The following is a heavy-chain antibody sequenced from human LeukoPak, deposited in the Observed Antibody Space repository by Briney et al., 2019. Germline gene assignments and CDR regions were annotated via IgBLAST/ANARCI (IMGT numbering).Heavy chain of an antibody. D-gene: IGHD3-10*01. Sequence: GGSLRLSCAASGFTFHEYTMHWVRQAPGKGLEWVSLISWDGGSTYYADSVKGRFTISRDNSKNSLYLQMNSLRTEDTALYYCAAQYYYGSGGAFDIWGQGTMVTVSS. J-gene: IGHJ3*02. V-gene: IGHV3-43*01. CDR2: ISWDGGST. CDR1: GFTFHEYT. CDR3: AAQYYYGSGGAFDI.